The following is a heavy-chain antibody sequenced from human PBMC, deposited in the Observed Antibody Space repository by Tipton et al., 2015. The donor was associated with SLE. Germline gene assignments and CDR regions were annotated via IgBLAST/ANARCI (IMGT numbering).Heavy chain of an antibody. J-gene: IGHJ4*01. CDR2: ISSSSNTI. CDR1: GFTFSSYS. D-gene: IGHD3-3*02. Sequence: SLRLSCAASGFTFSSYSMNWVRQAPGKGLEWVSYISSSSNTIYYADSVKGRFTISRDNAKNSLYLQMNSLRVEDTAVYYCVRDALTPRRDFDLWGQGTLVTVSS. CDR3: VRDALTPRRDFDL. V-gene: IGHV3-48*01.